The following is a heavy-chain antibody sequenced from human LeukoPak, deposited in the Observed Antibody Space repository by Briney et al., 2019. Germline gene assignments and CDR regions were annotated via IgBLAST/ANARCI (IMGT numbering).Heavy chain of an antibody. V-gene: IGHV4-30-4*01. CDR1: GGSISSGDYY. CDR3: ARVDGNIAVYFDY. Sequence: SSETLSLTCTVSGGSISSGDYYWSWIRQPPGKGLEWIGCIYYSGSTYYNPSLKSRVTISVDTSKNQFSLKLSSVTAADTAVYYCARVDGNIAVYFDYWGQGSLVTVSS. J-gene: IGHJ4*02. CDR2: IYYSGST. D-gene: IGHD6-19*01.